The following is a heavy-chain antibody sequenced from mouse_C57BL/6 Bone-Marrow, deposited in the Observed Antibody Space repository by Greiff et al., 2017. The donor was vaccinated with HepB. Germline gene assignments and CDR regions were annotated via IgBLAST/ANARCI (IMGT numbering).Heavy chain of an antibody. CDR1: GYSFTGYF. CDR2: INPYNGDT. Sequence: EVKLVESGPELVKPGDSVKISCKASGYSFTGYFMNWVMQSHGKSLEWIGRINPYNGDTFYNQKFKGKATLTVDKSSSTAHMELRSLTSEDSAVYYCAREDYGSPHWYFDVWGTGTTVTVSS. CDR3: AREDYGSPHWYFDV. J-gene: IGHJ1*03. V-gene: IGHV1-20*01. D-gene: IGHD1-1*01.